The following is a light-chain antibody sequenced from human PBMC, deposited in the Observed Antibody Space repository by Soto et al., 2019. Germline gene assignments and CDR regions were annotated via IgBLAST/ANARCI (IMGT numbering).Light chain of an antibody. J-gene: IGLJ3*02. Sequence: VVTQPPSVSGAPGQRVTISCTGSSSNIGAGYDVHWYQQLPGTAPKLLIYGNSNRPSGVPDRFSGSKSGTSASLAITGLQAEDEADYYCQSYDSSLSGWVFGGGTKVTVL. CDR2: GNS. V-gene: IGLV1-40*01. CDR1: SSNIGAGYD. CDR3: QSYDSSLSGWV.